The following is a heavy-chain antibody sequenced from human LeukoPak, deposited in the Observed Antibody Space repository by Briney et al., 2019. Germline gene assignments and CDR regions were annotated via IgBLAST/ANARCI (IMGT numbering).Heavy chain of an antibody. CDR1: GGTFSSYA. CDR3: ERDLWSGDLGAFDI. Sequence: ASVKLSCEAPGGTFSSYAISWVRQAPGQGLEWMGGIIPIFGTASYAQKLKGRVTVTADKSTSTAYMELGSLRAEDTAVYYCERDLWSGDLGAFDIWGQETMVTVSS. J-gene: IGHJ3*02. CDR2: IIPIFGTA. D-gene: IGHD3-3*01. V-gene: IGHV1-69*06.